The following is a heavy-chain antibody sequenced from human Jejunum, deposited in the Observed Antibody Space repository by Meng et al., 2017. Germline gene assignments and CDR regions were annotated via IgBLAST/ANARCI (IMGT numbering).Heavy chain of an antibody. V-gene: IGHV4-4*02. CDR3: ARDLLDPNIAATGWFDP. J-gene: IGHJ5*02. CDR2: ISHTGRI. D-gene: IGHD2/OR15-2a*01. Sequence: QVELQGSGPGLVQASGTLSLTCAVSGGSISNNNWLSWVRQPPGKGLEWIGEISHTGRINYNPSLKSRVTMSLDKSKNQFSLDLTSVTGADTAVYYCARDLLDPNIAATGWFDPWGQGTLVTVSS. CDR1: GGSISNNNW.